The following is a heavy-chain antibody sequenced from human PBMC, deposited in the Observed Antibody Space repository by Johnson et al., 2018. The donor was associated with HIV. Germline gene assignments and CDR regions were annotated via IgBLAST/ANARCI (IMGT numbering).Heavy chain of an antibody. CDR1: GFTFSRYG. Sequence: QVQLVESGGGVVQVGRSLRLSCEASGFTFSRYGMHWVRQAPGKGLEWVAVIWYDGSNKNYADSVKGRFTISRDNARNTLFLQMHSLRAEDTAVYYCASAYTANIWGQGTKVTVSS. V-gene: IGHV3-33*03. J-gene: IGHJ3*02. D-gene: IGHD2-21*02. CDR3: ASAYTANI. CDR2: IWYDGSNK.